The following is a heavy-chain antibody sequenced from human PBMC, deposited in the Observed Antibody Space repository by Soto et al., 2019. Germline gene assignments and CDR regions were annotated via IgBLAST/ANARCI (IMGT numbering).Heavy chain of an antibody. CDR3: AIIRNYYYYGMDV. CDR2: INHSGST. CDR1: GGSFICYY. Sequence: SETLSLTCAVYGGSFICYYWSWIRQPPGKGLEWIGEINHSGSTNYNPSLKSRVTISVDTSKNQFSLKLSSVTAADTAVYYCAIIRNYYYYGMDVWGQGTTVTVSS. J-gene: IGHJ6*02. V-gene: IGHV4-34*01.